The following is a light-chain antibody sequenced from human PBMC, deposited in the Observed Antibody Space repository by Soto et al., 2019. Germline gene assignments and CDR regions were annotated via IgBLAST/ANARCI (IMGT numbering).Light chain of an antibody. Sequence: QSVLTQPPSASGSPGQSVTISCTGTSSDIGGNNRVSWYLHHPGKAPKLMLYEVSKRPSGVPDRFSGSKSGNTASLTVSGLQADDEADYYCCSYAGSNTWVFGTGTKVTVL. CDR2: EVS. CDR1: SSDIGGNNR. CDR3: CSYAGSNTWV. V-gene: IGLV2-8*01. J-gene: IGLJ1*01.